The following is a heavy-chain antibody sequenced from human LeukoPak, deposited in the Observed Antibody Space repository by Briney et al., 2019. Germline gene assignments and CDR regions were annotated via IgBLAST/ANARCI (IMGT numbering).Heavy chain of an antibody. CDR2: IYHSGST. V-gene: IGHV4-38-2*02. J-gene: IGHJ4*02. D-gene: IGHD6-13*01. CDR3: ARVGQQLALDY. CDR1: GYSISSGYY. Sequence: SETLSLTCTVSGYSISSGYYWGWIRQPPGKGLEWIGSIYHSGSTYYNPSLKSRVTISVDRSKNQFSLKLSSVTAADTAVYYCARVGQQLALDYWGQGTLVTVSS.